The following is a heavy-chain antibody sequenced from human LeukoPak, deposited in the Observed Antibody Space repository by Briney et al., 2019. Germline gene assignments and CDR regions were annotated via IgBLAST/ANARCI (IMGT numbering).Heavy chain of an antibody. Sequence: PGGPLTLSCAASGFTDSSNYMSWPRQARGKGLEWGSVIDSGGSTYYADSVKGRFTISRDNSKHTLYLQMNSLRAEDTGVYYCVMDFDYWGQGTLVTVSS. J-gene: IGHJ4*02. CDR3: VMDFDY. CDR1: GFTDSSNY. V-gene: IGHV3-66*01. CDR2: IDSGGST. D-gene: IGHD2-8*01.